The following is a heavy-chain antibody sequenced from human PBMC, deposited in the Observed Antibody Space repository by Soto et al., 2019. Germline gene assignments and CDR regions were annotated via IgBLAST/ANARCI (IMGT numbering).Heavy chain of an antibody. CDR3: MKVNLYNWFDP. CDR1: GFTFSSYA. Sequence: GGSLRLSCSASGFTFSSYAMHWVRQAPGKGLEYVSAISSSGGGTYYADSVKGRFTISRDNSKNTLYLQMSSLRAEDTAVYYCMKVNLYNWFDPWGQGTLVTVSS. J-gene: IGHJ5*02. V-gene: IGHV3-64D*08. CDR2: ISSSGGGT.